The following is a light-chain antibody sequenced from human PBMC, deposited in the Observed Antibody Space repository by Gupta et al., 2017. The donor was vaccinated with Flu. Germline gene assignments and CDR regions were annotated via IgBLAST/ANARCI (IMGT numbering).Light chain of an antibody. CDR3: SSHTTGSTLVV. CDR2: EVN. V-gene: IGLV2-14*01. Sequence: QSALPQPASVSGSPGQAITHSCPGTNSDIGRYNYVSWYQQHPGKAPKLLIFEVNNRPSGVSDRFSGSKSGSTASLTISGLQADDEADYYCSSHTTGSTLVVFGGGTKLTVL. J-gene: IGLJ3*02. CDR1: NSDIGRYNY.